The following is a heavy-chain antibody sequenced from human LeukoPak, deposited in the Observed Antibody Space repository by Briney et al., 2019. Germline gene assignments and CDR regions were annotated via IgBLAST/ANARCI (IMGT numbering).Heavy chain of an antibody. CDR2: IYTSGST. CDR1: GGSISSGSYY. CDR3: ARVPYNWNYGYFDY. Sequence: PSQTLSLTRTASGGSISSGSYYWSWIRQPAGKGLEWIGRIYTSGSTNYNPSLKSRVTISVDTSKNQFSLKLSSVTAADTAVYYCARVPYNWNYGYFDYWGQGTLVTVSS. D-gene: IGHD1-7*01. J-gene: IGHJ4*02. V-gene: IGHV4-61*02.